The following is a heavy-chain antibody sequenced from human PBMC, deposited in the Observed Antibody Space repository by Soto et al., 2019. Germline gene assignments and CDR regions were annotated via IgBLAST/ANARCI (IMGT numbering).Heavy chain of an antibody. D-gene: IGHD3-10*01. Sequence: SQTLSLTCAISGDSVSSDITSWNWIRQSPSRGLEWLGRTYYRSKWFHDYAASVKSRITINPDTSKNQFSLELNSMTPEDTAVYYCARGNALDVWGQGTVVTVSS. CDR3: ARGNALDV. CDR1: GDSVSSDITS. CDR2: TYYRSKWFH. V-gene: IGHV6-1*01. J-gene: IGHJ3*01.